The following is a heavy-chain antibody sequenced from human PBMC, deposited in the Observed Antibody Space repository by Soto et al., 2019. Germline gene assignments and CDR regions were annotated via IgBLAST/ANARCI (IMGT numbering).Heavy chain of an antibody. CDR3: ARDSSSTAYYYYYGMDV. J-gene: IGHJ6*02. CDR1: GYGFTSYG. D-gene: IGHD6-6*01. Sequence: ASVNVSCKASGYGFTSYGISWVRQAPGQGLEWMGWISAYNGNTNYAQKLQGRVTMTTDTSTSTAYMELRSLRSDDTAVYYCARDSSSTAYYYYYGMDVWGQGTTVTVSS. V-gene: IGHV1-18*01. CDR2: ISAYNGNT.